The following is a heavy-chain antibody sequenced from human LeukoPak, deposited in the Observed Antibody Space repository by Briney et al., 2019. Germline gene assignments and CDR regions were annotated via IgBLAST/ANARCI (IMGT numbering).Heavy chain of an antibody. V-gene: IGHV4-4*02. D-gene: IGHD2-8*01. CDR2: IYHSGST. CDR3: AREGPVLMVYAPVLNYYYYMDV. J-gene: IGHJ6*03. Sequence: SGTLALTCAVSGGSISSSNWWSWVRQPPGKGLEWSGEIYHSGSTNYNPSLKSRVTISVDKSKNQFSLKLSSVTAADTAVYYCAREGPVLMVYAPVLNYYYYMDVWGKGTTVTVSS. CDR1: GGSISSSNW.